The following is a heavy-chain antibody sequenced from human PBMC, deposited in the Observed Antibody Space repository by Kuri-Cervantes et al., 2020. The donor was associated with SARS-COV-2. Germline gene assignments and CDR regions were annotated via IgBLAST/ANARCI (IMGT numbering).Heavy chain of an antibody. CDR2: ISSSGSTI. CDR1: GFTFSDYY. J-gene: IGHJ6*02. Sequence: GESLKISCAASGFTFSDYYMSWIRQAPGKGLEWVSYISSSGSTIYYADSVKGRFTISRDNAKNSLYLQMNSLRAEDTAVYYCARDSFVPAAPNYYYYGMDVWGQGTTVTVSS. V-gene: IGHV3-11*04. CDR3: ARDSFVPAAPNYYYYGMDV. D-gene: IGHD2-2*01.